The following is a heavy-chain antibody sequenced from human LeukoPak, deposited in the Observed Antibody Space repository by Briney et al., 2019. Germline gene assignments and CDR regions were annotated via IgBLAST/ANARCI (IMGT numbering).Heavy chain of an antibody. CDR1: GFTFSSYG. CDR3: ANLYYDSSGDDY. Sequence: EGSLRLSCAASGFTFSSYGMHWVRQAPGKGLEWVAVISYDGSNKYYADSVKGRFTISRDNSKNTLYLQMNSLRAEDTAVYYCANLYYDSSGDDYWGQGTLVTVSS. CDR2: ISYDGSNK. V-gene: IGHV3-30*18. J-gene: IGHJ4*02. D-gene: IGHD3-22*01.